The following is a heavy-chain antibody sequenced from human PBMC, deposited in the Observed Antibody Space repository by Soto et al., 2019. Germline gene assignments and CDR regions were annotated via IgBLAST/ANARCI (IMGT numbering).Heavy chain of an antibody. J-gene: IGHJ3*02. CDR2: FDPEDGET. D-gene: IGHD1-1*01. V-gene: IGHV1-24*01. CDR3: APAPMRYFGAFDI. Sequence: ASVKVSCKVSGYTLTELSMHWVRQAPGKGLEWMGGFDPEDGETIYAQKFQGRVTMTEDTSTDTAYMELSSLRSEDTAVYHCAPAPMRYFGAFDIWGQGTMVTVSS. CDR1: GYTLTELS.